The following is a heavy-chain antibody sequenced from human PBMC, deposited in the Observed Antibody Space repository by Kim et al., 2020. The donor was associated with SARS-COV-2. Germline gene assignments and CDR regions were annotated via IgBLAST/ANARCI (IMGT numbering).Heavy chain of an antibody. CDR2: IYSGGSST. CDR1: GFTFSSYA. Sequence: GGSLRLSCAASGFTFSSYAMSWVRQAPGKGLEWVSVIYSGGSSTYYADSVKGRFTISRDNSKNTLYLQMNSLRAEDTAVYYCAKGYRYYYDSRDDAFDIWGQGTMVTVSS. D-gene: IGHD3-22*01. J-gene: IGHJ3*02. V-gene: IGHV3-23*03. CDR3: AKGYRYYYDSRDDAFDI.